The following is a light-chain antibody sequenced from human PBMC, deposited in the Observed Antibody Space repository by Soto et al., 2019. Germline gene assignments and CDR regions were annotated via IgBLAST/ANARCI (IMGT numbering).Light chain of an antibody. V-gene: IGLV2-14*03. CDR1: SSDVGDYNY. Sequence: QSVLTQPASVSGSPGESITIPCTGTSSDVGDYNYVSWYQQHPGKAPKLMIFDVSYRPSGVSDRFSGSKSGNTASLTISGLQAEDEADYYCSSYTSSSTVVFGGGTKVTVL. J-gene: IGLJ2*01. CDR2: DVS. CDR3: SSYTSSSTVV.